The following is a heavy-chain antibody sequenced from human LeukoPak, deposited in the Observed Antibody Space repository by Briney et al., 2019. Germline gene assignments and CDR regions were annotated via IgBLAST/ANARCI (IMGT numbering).Heavy chain of an antibody. V-gene: IGHV3-23*01. D-gene: IGHD3-10*01. CDR3: VEGIFDY. CDR2: ISGSGHTT. J-gene: IGHJ4*02. Sequence: PGASLRLSCAASGVSGVTFSNYALNWVRQAPGKGLEWVSDISGSGHTTNYADSVKGRFSISRDNSKTTLYLQMSSLRVEDTAVYYCVEGIFDYWGQGTQVTVSS. CDR1: GVSGVTFSNYA.